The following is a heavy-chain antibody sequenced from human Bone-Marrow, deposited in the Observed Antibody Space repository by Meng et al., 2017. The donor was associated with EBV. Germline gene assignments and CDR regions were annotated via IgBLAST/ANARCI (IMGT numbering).Heavy chain of an antibody. CDR2: IHYNGST. CDR3: ARGRSLFDY. J-gene: IGHJ4*02. Sequence: QVKLQESGTGLVKPSETPSLTCTVSGVSLTSDSYLWDWIRQPPGKGLEWIGRIHYNGSTQYNPFFKSRVTISEDTSKNQFSLRLNSVTAADTAVYFCARGRSLFDYWGQGILVTVSS. CDR1: GVSLTSDSYL. V-gene: IGHV4-39*07.